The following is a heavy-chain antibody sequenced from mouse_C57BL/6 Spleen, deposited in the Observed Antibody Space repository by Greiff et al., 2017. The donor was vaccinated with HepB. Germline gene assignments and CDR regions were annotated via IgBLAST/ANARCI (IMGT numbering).Heavy chain of an antibody. V-gene: IGHV1-82*01. Sequence: VQLQQSGPELVKPGASVKISCKASGYAFSSSWMNWVKQRPGKGLEWIGRIYPGDGDTNYNGKFKGKATLTADKSSSTAYMQLSSLTSEDSAVYFCARWDSYAMDYWGQRTSVTVSS. D-gene: IGHD4-1*01. CDR2: IYPGDGDT. J-gene: IGHJ4*01. CDR3: ARWDSYAMDY. CDR1: GYAFSSSW.